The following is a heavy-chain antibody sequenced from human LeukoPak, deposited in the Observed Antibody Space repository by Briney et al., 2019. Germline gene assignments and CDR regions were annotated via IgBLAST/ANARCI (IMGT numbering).Heavy chain of an antibody. CDR1: GFTFSSYA. Sequence: PGRSLRLSCAASGFTFSSYAMNWVRQAPGKGLEWVSSISSSSSYIYYADSVKGRFTISRDNAKNSLYLQMNSLRAEDTAVYYCARGLVSYYYGSVDPWGQGTLVTVSS. CDR3: ARGLVSYYYGSVDP. V-gene: IGHV3-21*01. J-gene: IGHJ5*02. D-gene: IGHD3-10*01. CDR2: ISSSSSYI.